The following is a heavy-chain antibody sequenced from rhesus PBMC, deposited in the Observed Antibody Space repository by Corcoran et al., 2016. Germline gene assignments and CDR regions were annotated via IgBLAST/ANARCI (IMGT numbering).Heavy chain of an antibody. CDR2: IGPGGDT. V-gene: IGHV3-72*01. J-gene: IGHJ4*01. CDR3: ARGGYEYSNYVNY. D-gene: IGHD4-23*01. CDR1: GFTFSSYA. Sequence: EVQLVESGGGLVQPGGSLRLSCAASGFTFSSYAMQWVHQAPGKGQEWVSAIGPGGDTYYADAVKGRFTISRDNAKNSLYLQMNSLRAEETAVYYCARGGYEYSNYVNYWGQGVLVTVSS.